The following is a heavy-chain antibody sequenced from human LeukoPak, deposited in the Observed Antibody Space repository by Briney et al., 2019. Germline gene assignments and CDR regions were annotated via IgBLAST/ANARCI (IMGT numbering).Heavy chain of an antibody. Sequence: SETLSLTCTVSGGSISSSSYYWGWIRQPPGKGLEWIGSIYYSGSTYYNPSLKSRVTISVDTSKNQFSLKLSSVTAADTAVYYCARHGTTVVTFSFDYWGQGTLVIVSS. CDR3: ARHGTTVVTFSFDY. V-gene: IGHV4-39*01. J-gene: IGHJ4*02. CDR2: IYYSGST. D-gene: IGHD4-23*01. CDR1: GGSISSSSYY.